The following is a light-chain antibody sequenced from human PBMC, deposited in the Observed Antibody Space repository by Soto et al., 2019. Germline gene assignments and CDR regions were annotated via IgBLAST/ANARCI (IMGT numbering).Light chain of an antibody. CDR3: QHFNSWPLL. J-gene: IGKJ1*01. V-gene: IGKV3-15*01. CDR1: QNVNNR. Sequence: EIVMTQSPAMLSVSPGERATLSCRASQNVNNRLAWYQQKAGQPPRLLIYGASTRATGIPARFSGSGSGTKFTLTISSLQSEDFAVYYCQHFNSWPLLFGQGTKVEIK. CDR2: GAS.